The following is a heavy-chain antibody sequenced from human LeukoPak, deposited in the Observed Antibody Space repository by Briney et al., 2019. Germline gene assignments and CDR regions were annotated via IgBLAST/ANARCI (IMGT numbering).Heavy chain of an antibody. CDR2: IYYSGST. Sequence: PSETLSLTCTVSGGSISSYYWSWIRQPPGKGLEWIGHIYYSGSTNYNPSLKSRVTISVDTSKNQFSLKLSSVTAADTAVYYCARGRGYSYADWGQGTLVTVSS. J-gene: IGHJ4*02. CDR3: ARGRGYSYAD. CDR1: GGSISSYY. V-gene: IGHV4-59*01. D-gene: IGHD5-18*01.